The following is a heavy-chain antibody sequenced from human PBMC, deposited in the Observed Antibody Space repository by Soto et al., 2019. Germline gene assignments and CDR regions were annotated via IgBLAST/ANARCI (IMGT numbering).Heavy chain of an antibody. Sequence: GGSLRLSCAASGFTFSSYWMSWVRQAPGKGLEWVANIKQDGSEKYYVDSVKGRFTISRDNAKNSLYLQMNSLRAEDTAVYYCARDRRHGTGDAFDIWGQGTMVTASS. CDR1: GFTFSSYW. J-gene: IGHJ3*02. D-gene: IGHD1-1*01. CDR3: ARDRRHGTGDAFDI. CDR2: IKQDGSEK. V-gene: IGHV3-7*01.